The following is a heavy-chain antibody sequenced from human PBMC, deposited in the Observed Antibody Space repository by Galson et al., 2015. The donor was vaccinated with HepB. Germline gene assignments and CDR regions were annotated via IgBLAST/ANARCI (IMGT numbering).Heavy chain of an antibody. V-gene: IGHV1-2*04. CDR1: GYTFIGYY. CDR2: INPNSGGT. Sequence: SVKVSCKASGYTFIGYYMHWVRQAPGQGLEWMGWINPNSGGTNYAQKFQGWVTMTRDTSISTAYMELSRLRSDDTAVYYCARVSNGDYEDFGHGMDVWGQGTTVTVSS. D-gene: IGHD4-17*01. CDR3: ARVSNGDYEDFGHGMDV. J-gene: IGHJ6*02.